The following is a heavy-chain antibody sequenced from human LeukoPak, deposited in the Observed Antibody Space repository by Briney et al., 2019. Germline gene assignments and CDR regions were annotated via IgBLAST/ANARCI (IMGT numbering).Heavy chain of an antibody. CDR2: ISAGGDST. V-gene: IGHV3-23*01. CDR3: ARDASSWYY. J-gene: IGHJ4*02. CDR1: GFAFGSSA. Sequence: GGSLRLSCAASGFAFGSSALGWVRQPPGKGLQWVSSISAGGDSTYYADSVKGRFTISRDNSKNTLYLQMNSPTVEDTAIYYCARDASSWYYWGQGTLVTVSS. D-gene: IGHD6-13*01.